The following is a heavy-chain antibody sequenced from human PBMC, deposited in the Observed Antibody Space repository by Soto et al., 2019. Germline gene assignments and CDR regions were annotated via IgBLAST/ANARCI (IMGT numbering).Heavy chain of an antibody. D-gene: IGHD3-22*01. CDR1: GFTFSSDS. V-gene: IGHV3-21*01. J-gene: IGHJ4*02. Sequence: EVQLVESGGGLVKPGGSLRLSCAASGFTFSSDSMNWVRQAPGKGLEWVSSISSSSSYIYYADSVKGRFTISRDNAKNSLYLQMNSLRAEDTAVYYCARGTYYYDSSVYYGYWGQGTLVTVSS. CDR3: ARGTYYYDSSVYYGY. CDR2: ISSSSSYI.